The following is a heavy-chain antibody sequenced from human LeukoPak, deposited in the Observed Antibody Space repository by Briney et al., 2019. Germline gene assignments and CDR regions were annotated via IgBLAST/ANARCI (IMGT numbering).Heavy chain of an antibody. CDR2: IYYSGST. CDR3: ARLPAYCSTTSCSFDS. CDR1: GGSIRSSSYY. Sequence: SETLSLTCTVSGGSIRSSSYYWGWIRQPPGKGLEWLGNIYYSGSTYYNPSLKSRVTISVDTSKNQFSLKLTSVTAADTAVYYCARLPAYCSTTSCSFDSWGQGTLVAVSS. V-gene: IGHV4-39*01. J-gene: IGHJ4*02. D-gene: IGHD2-2*01.